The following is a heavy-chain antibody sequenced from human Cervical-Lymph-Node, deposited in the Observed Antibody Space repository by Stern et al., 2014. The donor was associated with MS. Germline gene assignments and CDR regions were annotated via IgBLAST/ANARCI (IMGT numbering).Heavy chain of an antibody. D-gene: IGHD1-1*01. CDR3: ARVLSLATSDS. CDR1: GYTFNTYY. J-gene: IGHJ4*02. Sequence: VQLEESGAEIRKPGASVKISCEASGYTFNTYYMHWVRQAPGQGLEWVALFNPSGGKTTYAQRFQGRVTVTGDTSTSTVYMELTGLRSEDTAVYYCARVLSLATSDSWGQGTLVIVSS. V-gene: IGHV1-46*02. CDR2: FNPSGGKT.